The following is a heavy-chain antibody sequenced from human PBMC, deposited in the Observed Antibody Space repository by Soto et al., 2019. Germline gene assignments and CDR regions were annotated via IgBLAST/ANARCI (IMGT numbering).Heavy chain of an antibody. CDR1: GYTFSSYA. Sequence: QVQLVQSGAEVKKPGASVKVSCKASGYTFSSYAIGWVRQAPGQGLEWMGWISAYNDNTNSAQKLQGRVTMTTDTSKTIAYMELRSLRSDDTAMNFCAKGWLKYDDYSLDYWGQGTLVTVSS. CDR3: AKGWLKYDDYSLDY. D-gene: IGHD4-17*01. V-gene: IGHV1-18*01. J-gene: IGHJ4*02. CDR2: ISAYNDNT.